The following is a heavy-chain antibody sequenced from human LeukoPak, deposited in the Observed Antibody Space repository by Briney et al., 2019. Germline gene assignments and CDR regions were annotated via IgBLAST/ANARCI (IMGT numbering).Heavy chain of an antibody. D-gene: IGHD5-24*01. Sequence: SETLSLTCTVSGSSISRSSYYWGWIRQPPGKGLEWIGSIYYSGSTYYNPSLKSRVTISVDTSKNQFSLKLSSVTAADTAVYYCARRWLPGVWFDPWGQGTLVTVSS. CDR1: GSSISRSSYY. CDR2: IYYSGST. J-gene: IGHJ5*02. V-gene: IGHV4-39*01. CDR3: ARRWLPGVWFDP.